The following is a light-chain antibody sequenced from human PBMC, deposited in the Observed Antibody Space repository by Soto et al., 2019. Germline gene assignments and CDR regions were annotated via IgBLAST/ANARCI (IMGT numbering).Light chain of an antibody. J-gene: IGLJ1*01. CDR3: SSYAGSKNFV. CDR2: EVS. Sequence: QSALTQPPSASGSPGQSVTISCTGTISDVGGYNYVSWYQQHPGKAPKLMIYEVSRRPSGVPDRFSGSKSGNTASLTVSGLQAEDEADYYCSSYAGSKNFVFGTGTKLTVL. CDR1: ISDVGGYNY. V-gene: IGLV2-8*01.